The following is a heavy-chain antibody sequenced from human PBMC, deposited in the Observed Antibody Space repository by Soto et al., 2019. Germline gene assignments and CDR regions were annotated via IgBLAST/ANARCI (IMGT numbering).Heavy chain of an antibody. Sequence: SVKVSCKASGFTFTSSAVQWVRQARGQRLEWIGWIVVGSGNTNYAQKFQERVTITRDMSTSTAYVELSSLRSEDTAVYYCAAESSYDSSGSDYWGQGTLVTVSS. J-gene: IGHJ4*02. V-gene: IGHV1-58*01. D-gene: IGHD3-22*01. CDR2: IVVGSGNT. CDR1: GFTFTSSA. CDR3: AAESSYDSSGSDY.